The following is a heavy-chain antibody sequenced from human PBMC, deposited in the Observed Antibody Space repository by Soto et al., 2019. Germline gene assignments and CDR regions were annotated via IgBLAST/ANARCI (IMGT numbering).Heavy chain of an antibody. CDR2: IYYSGST. J-gene: IGHJ4*02. CDR3: ARQDYYDSSGYYYSPPFAY. Sequence: SETLSLTCTVSGGSISSSSYYWGWIRQPPGKGLEWIGSIYYSGSTYYNPSLKSRVTISVDTSKNQFSLKLSSVTAADTAVYYCARQDYYDSSGYYYSPPFAYRGQGTLVTVSS. V-gene: IGHV4-39*01. D-gene: IGHD3-22*01. CDR1: GGSISSSSYY.